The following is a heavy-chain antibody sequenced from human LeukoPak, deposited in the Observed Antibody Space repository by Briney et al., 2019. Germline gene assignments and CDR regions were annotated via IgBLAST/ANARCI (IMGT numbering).Heavy chain of an antibody. CDR1: GYSISSGYY. J-gene: IGHJ5*02. V-gene: IGHV4-38-2*01. CDR3: ARQGTTPWFGP. D-gene: IGHD1-1*01. CDR2: IYHSGST. Sequence: PSETLSLTCAVSGYSISSGYYWGWIRQPPGKGLEWIGSIYHSGSTYYNPSLKSRVTISVDTSKNQFSLKLSSVTAADTAVYYCARQGTTPWFGPWGQGTLVTVSS.